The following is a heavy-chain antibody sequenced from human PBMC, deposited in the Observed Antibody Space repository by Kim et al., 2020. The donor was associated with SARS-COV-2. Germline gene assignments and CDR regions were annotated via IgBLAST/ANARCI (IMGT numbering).Heavy chain of an antibody. J-gene: IGHJ4*02. D-gene: IGHD3-10*01. CDR3: AREVRGITMVRGFDY. Sequence: ASVKGRFTISRDDSKNSLYLQMNSLKTEDTAVYYCAREVRGITMVRGFDYWGQGTLVTVSS. V-gene: IGHV3-72*01.